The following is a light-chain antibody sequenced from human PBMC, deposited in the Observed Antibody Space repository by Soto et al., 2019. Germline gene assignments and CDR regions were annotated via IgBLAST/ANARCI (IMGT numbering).Light chain of an antibody. Sequence: AIQLTQSPSSLSASVGDRVTITCRASQGINSALAWYQQKPGKTPNLLIFDASNLQTGVPSRFSGSGSGTDFTLTISSLQPADFASYYCQQFDSYPVTFGGGTKVEI. CDR2: DAS. J-gene: IGKJ4*01. CDR3: QQFDSYPVT. V-gene: IGKV1-13*02. CDR1: QGINSA.